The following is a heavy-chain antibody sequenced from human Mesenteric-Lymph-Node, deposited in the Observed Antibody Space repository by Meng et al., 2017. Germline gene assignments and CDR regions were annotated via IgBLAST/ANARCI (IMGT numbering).Heavy chain of an antibody. D-gene: IGHD3-22*01. J-gene: IGHJ4*02. CDR3: AKGSRNSGYYFDY. Sequence: GESLKISCVASGFMISTNWIHWVRQAPEKGLEWVSTISGSDDSTYYADSVKGRFTVSRDNSKNTLYLQMSSLRAEDTAVYYCAKGSRNSGYYFDYWGQGTLVTVSS. V-gene: IGHV3-23*01. CDR2: ISGSDDST. CDR1: GFMISTNW.